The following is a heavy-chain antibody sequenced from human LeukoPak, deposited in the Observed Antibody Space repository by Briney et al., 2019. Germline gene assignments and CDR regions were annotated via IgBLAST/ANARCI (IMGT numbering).Heavy chain of an antibody. J-gene: IGHJ4*02. CDR2: ISDDGNNK. CDR1: GFTFSTYG. Sequence: GGSLRLSCAASGFTFSTYGMHWVRQAPGRGLEWVAAISDDGNNKYYADSVKGRFTISRDNSKNTLYLQLNRQRAEDTAVYYCAGGFYFFDYLGQGTLVTVSS. D-gene: IGHD2/OR15-2a*01. CDR3: AGGFYFFDY. V-gene: IGHV3-30*03.